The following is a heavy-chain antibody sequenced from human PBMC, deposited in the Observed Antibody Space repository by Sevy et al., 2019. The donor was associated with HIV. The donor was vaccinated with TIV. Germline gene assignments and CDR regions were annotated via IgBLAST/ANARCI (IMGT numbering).Heavy chain of an antibody. Sequence: GGSLRLSCEASGFAFRDSAIHWVRQSPGKGLEWVALISHGGSYEYYVDSVKGRFTVSSDRSKNILSLQTDSLRAEDTAGYYCAGMASGGLRWELIKENAFDIWGQGTAVTVSS. J-gene: IGHJ3*02. V-gene: IGHV3-30-3*01. CDR3: AGMASGGLRWELIKENAFDI. CDR1: GFAFRDSA. D-gene: IGHD4-17*01. CDR2: ISHGGSYE.